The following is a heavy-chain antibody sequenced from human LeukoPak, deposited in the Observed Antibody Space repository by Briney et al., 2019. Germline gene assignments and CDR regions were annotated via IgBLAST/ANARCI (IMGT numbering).Heavy chain of an antibody. Sequence: SETLPLTCTVSGGSISSDYWQWIRQPPGKGLEWVGYIYNSGNNHYNSSLKSRVTISIDTSKNQFSLKLAPVTAADTAVYYCATRGYWGQGTLVAVSS. CDR3: ATRGY. V-gene: IGHV4-59*08. CDR1: GGSISSDY. J-gene: IGHJ4*02. D-gene: IGHD3-10*01. CDR2: IYNSGNN.